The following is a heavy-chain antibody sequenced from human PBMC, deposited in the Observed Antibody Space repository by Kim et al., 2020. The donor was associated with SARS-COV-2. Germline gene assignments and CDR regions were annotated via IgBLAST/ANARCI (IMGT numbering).Heavy chain of an antibody. CDR3: AKVIRYSSNYGMDV. V-gene: IGHV3-9*01. Sequence: GGSLRLSCAASGFTFGDYAMHWVRQAPGKGLEWVSGISWNSGSIGYADSVKGRFTISRDNAKNSLYLQMNSLRAEDTALYYCAKVIRYSSNYGMDVWGQGTTVTVSS. J-gene: IGHJ6*02. D-gene: IGHD6-13*01. CDR1: GFTFGDYA. CDR2: ISWNSGSI.